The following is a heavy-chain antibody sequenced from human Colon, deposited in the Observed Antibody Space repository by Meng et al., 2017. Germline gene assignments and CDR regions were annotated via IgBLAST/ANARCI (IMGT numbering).Heavy chain of an antibody. CDR2: INHSGST. D-gene: IGHD3-10*01. CDR1: GGSFSGYY. V-gene: IGHV4-34*01. J-gene: IGHJ4*02. CDR3: ARSAYYGSGSYRGPSV. Sequence: SETLSPTCAVYGGSFSGYYWSWIRQPPGKGLEWIGEINHSGSTNYNPSLKSRVTISVDTSKNQFSLKLSSVTAADTAVYYCARSAYYGSGSYRGPSVWGQGTLVTVSS.